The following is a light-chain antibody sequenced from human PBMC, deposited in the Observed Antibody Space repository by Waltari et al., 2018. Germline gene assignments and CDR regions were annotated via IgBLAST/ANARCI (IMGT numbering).Light chain of an antibody. Sequence: IMMTQSPLSLPVTPGEPASISCRSVQSLLHSNGYNFLDWYLQKPGQSPQLLIYLGSNRASGVPDRFSGSGSGTDFTLKISRVEAEDAGFYYCMQALQAPRTFGQGTKLEI. CDR3: MQALQAPRT. J-gene: IGKJ2*01. CDR1: QSLLHSNGYNF. V-gene: IGKV2-28*01. CDR2: LGS.